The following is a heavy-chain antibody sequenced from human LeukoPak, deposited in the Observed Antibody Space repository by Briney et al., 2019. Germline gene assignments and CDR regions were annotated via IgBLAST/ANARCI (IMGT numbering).Heavy chain of an antibody. Sequence: SETLSLTCTVSGGSISSYYWSWIRQPPGKGLEWIGYIYYSGSTNYNPSLKSRVTISVDTSKSQFSLKPSSVTAADTAVYYCARGSRSGYYYYGMDVWGQGTTVTVSS. CDR1: GGSISSYY. CDR2: IYYSGST. CDR3: ARGSRSGYYYYGMDV. J-gene: IGHJ6*02. V-gene: IGHV4-59*12.